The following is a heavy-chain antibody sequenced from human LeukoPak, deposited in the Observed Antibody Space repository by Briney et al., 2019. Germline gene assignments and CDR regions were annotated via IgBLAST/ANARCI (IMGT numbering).Heavy chain of an antibody. CDR2: ISYDGSNK. CDR3: ARDKVAAARTGFFDY. J-gene: IGHJ4*02. V-gene: IGHV3-30*03. D-gene: IGHD6-6*01. CDR1: GFTFSSYS. Sequence: GGSLRLSCAASGFTFSSYSMNWVRQAPGKGLEWVAVISYDGSNKYYADSVKGRFTISRDNSKNTLYLQMNSLRAEDTAVYYCARDKVAAARTGFFDYWGQGTLVTVSS.